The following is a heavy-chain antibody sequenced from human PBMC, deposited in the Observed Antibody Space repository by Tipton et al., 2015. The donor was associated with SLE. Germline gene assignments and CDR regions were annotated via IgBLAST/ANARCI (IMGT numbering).Heavy chain of an antibody. V-gene: IGHV4-61*08. J-gene: IGHJ4*02. D-gene: IGHD3-10*01. CDR2: IYYTGST. CDR3: ARGSGSGKGFDY. CDR1: GGSINTGGYY. Sequence: TLSLTCTVSGGSINTGGYYWSWIRQPPGKGLEWIGYIYYTGSTYYNPSLKSRVTISVDTSKNQFSLKLYSVTVADTAVYYCARGSGSGKGFDYWGQGTLVTVSS.